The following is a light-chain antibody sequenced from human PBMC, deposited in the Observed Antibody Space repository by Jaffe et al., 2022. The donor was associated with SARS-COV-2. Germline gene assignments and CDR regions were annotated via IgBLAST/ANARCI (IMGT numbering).Light chain of an antibody. CDR1: QNLLYSSNNKNY. CDR2: WAS. CDR3: QQYYSTPPYT. V-gene: IGKV4-1*01. Sequence: DFVMTQSPDSLAVSLGERATINCKSSQNLLYSSNNKNYLAWYQQKPGQPPKLLIHWASTRESGVPDRFSGSGSGTDFTLTISSLQAEDVAVYYCQQYYSTPPYTFGQGTKLEIK. J-gene: IGKJ2*01.